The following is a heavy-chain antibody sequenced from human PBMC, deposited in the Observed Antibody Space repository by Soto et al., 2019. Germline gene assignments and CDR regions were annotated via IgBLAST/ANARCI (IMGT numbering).Heavy chain of an antibody. CDR1: GLTFSSYA. CDR2: ISGSGGST. J-gene: IGHJ1*01. Sequence: PVGSLRLSCAVSGLTFSSYATSWVRQAPGKGLEWVSAISGSGGSTYYADSVKGRFTISRDNSKNTLYLQMNSLRAEDTAVYYCAKDKADSQHWGQGTLVTVSS. D-gene: IGHD2-21*01. CDR3: AKDKADSQH. V-gene: IGHV3-23*01.